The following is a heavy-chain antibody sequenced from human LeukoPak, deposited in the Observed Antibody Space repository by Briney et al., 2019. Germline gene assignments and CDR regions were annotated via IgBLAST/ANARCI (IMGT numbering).Heavy chain of an antibody. CDR3: ARESATGILTGYMDV. D-gene: IGHD3-9*01. J-gene: IGHJ6*03. Sequence: ASVKVSCKASGYTFTSYGISWVRQAPGQGLEWMGWISAYNGNTNYAQKLQGRVTMTTDTSTSTAYMELRSLRSDDTAVYYCARESATGILTGYMDVWGQGTTVTVSS. CDR1: GYTFTSYG. V-gene: IGHV1-18*01. CDR2: ISAYNGNT.